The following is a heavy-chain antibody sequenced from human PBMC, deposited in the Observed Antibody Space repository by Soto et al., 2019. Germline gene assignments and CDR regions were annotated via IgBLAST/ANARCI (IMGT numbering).Heavy chain of an antibody. Sequence: GSLRLSCLASGVTFSDFAMTWVRHVPGRGLEWVASLDGAGGSTYYAESVRGRFSISRDNSQNTLFLQMKRLTVDDTAIYYCAAPRDEYGSGVSWFTYGMDIWGQGTTVTVSS. V-gene: IGHV3-23*01. CDR1: GVTFSDFA. CDR3: AAPRDEYGSGVSWFTYGMDI. J-gene: IGHJ6*02. CDR2: LDGAGGST. D-gene: IGHD3-10*01.